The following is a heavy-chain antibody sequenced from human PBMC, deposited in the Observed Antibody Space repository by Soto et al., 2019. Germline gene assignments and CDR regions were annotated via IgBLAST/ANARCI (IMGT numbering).Heavy chain of an antibody. CDR2: IYYSGST. Sequence: PSETLSLTCTVSGGSISSGGYYWSWIRQHPGKGLEWIGYIYYSGSTYYNPSLKSRVTISVDTSKNQLSLKLSSVTAADTAVYYCARSTDNYDILTGYYTRNFDYWGQGTLVTVSS. CDR3: ARSTDNYDILTGYYTRNFDY. CDR1: GGSISSGGYY. D-gene: IGHD3-9*01. J-gene: IGHJ4*02. V-gene: IGHV4-31*03.